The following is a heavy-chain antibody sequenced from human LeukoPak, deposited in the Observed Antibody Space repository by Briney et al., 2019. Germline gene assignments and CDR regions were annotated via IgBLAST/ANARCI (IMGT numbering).Heavy chain of an antibody. Sequence: ASVKVSCKASGDTFIYCAFNWVRQAPGQGLEWMGWISAYNGNTNYAQKLQGRVTMTTDTSTSTAYMELRSLRSDDTAVYYCARTPRGEAAFDIWGQGTMVTVSS. D-gene: IGHD3-16*01. CDR1: GDTFIYCA. V-gene: IGHV1-18*01. J-gene: IGHJ3*02. CDR3: ARTPRGEAAFDI. CDR2: ISAYNGNT.